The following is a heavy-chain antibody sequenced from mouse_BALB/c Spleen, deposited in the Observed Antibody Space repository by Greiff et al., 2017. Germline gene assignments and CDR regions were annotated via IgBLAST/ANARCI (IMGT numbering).Heavy chain of an antibody. V-gene: IGHV1S81*02. Sequence: QVQLQQPGAELVKPGASVKLSCKASGYTFTSYWMPWVKQRPGQGLEWIGEINPSNGRTNYNEKFKSKATLTVGKSSSTAYMQLSSLTSEDSAVYYCARDSYYYGSQYYFDYWGQGTTLTVSS. CDR3: ARDSYYYGSQYYFDY. J-gene: IGHJ2*01. CDR2: INPSNGRT. CDR1: GYTFTSYW. D-gene: IGHD1-1*01.